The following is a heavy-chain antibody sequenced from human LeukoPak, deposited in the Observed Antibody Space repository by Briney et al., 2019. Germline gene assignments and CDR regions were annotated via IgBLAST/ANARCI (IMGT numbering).Heavy chain of an antibody. D-gene: IGHD3-22*01. J-gene: IGHJ3*02. CDR3: ARAEIVVVKAGAFDI. CDR2: IYYSGST. V-gene: IGHV4-31*03. CDR1: GGSISSGGYS. Sequence: PSETLSLTCTVSGGSISSGGYSGSWIRQHPGKGLEWIVYIYYSGSTYYNPSLKSRVTISVDTSKNQFSLKLSSVTAADTAVYYCARAEIVVVKAGAFDIWGQGTMVTVSS.